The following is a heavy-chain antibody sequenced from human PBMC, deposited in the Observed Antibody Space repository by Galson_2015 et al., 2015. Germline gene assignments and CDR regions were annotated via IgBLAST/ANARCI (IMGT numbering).Heavy chain of an antibody. D-gene: IGHD7-27*01. J-gene: IGHJ4*02. CDR2: ISGSGGST. Sequence: SLRLSCAASAFTFSSYAMNWVRQAPGKGLEWVSTISGSGGSTYYADSVKGRFTISRDNSKNTLYVQMNSLRAEDTAVYYCAKDQYWGHPKGFDYWGQGTLVTVSS. CDR3: AKDQYWGHPKGFDY. CDR1: AFTFSSYA. V-gene: IGHV3-23*01.